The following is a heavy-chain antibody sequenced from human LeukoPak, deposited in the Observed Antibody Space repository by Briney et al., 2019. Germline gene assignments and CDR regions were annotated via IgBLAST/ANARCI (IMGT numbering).Heavy chain of an antibody. CDR3: IRLGGSGHDRFDS. V-gene: IGHV3-49*04. J-gene: IGHJ4*02. Sequence: GGSLRLYCTSSGFTFGDYAMGWVRQAPGKGLKWLGFVRTKLFGATTQYAPSVKGRFTMSRDDSKSIAYLQMNGLRTEDTAVFFCIRLGGSGHDRFDSWGQGTLVTVSS. CDR2: VRTKLFGATT. CDR1: GFTFGDYA. D-gene: IGHD5-12*01.